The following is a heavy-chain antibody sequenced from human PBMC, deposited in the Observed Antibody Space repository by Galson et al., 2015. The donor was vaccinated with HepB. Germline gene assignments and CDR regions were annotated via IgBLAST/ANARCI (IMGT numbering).Heavy chain of an antibody. CDR1: GGSTSAYY. D-gene: IGHD6-13*01. V-gene: IGHV4-59*01. CDR3: AISTSWYKPGWFDS. Sequence: ETLSLTCTVSGGSTSAYYWSWIRQPPGKRLEWIGYFFYSGNTNYNPSLMNRVTISVDTSKNQFSLKVSSVTAADTAVYYCAISTSWYKPGWFDSWGRGTLVTVSS. CDR2: FFYSGNT. J-gene: IGHJ5*01.